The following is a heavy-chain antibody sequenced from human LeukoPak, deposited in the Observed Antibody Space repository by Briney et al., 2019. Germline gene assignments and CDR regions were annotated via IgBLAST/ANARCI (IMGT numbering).Heavy chain of an antibody. CDR1: GFTFSDYY. D-gene: IGHD1-26*01. CDR2: ISSSGSTI. Sequence: GGSLRLSCAASGFTFSDYYMSWIRQAPGKGLEWVSYISSSGSTIYYADSVKGRFTISRDNAKNSLYLQMNSLRAEDTAVYYCAREGSSGSYRRYYFDYWGQGTLVTVSS. CDR3: AREGSSGSYRRYYFDY. V-gene: IGHV3-11*01. J-gene: IGHJ4*02.